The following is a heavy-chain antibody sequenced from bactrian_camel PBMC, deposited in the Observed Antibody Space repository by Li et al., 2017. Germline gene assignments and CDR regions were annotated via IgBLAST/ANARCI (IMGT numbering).Heavy chain of an antibody. D-gene: IGHD1*01. Sequence: DVQLVESGGGLVQPGGSLRLSCLASGFQFADYPMSWVRQAPGKGLEWVAQIAYDGWVSRYHDSAKGRFTISRDNAKNTVYLQMNDMKPDDTARYYCAASVSALCFIGVYGASWSREDIFRHWGPGTQ. CDR1: GFQFADYP. V-gene: IGHV3S36*01. J-gene: IGHJ4*01. CDR3: AASVSALCFIGVYGASWSREDIFRH. CDR2: IAYDGWVS.